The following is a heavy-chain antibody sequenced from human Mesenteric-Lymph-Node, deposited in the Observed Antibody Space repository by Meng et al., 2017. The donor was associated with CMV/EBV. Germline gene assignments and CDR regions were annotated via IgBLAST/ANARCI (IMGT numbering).Heavy chain of an antibody. V-gene: IGHV3-48*03. J-gene: IGHJ4*02. D-gene: IGHD3-3*01. CDR3: GTFWNGYFDH. CDR1: GFTLSNYK. Sequence: GESLKISCAASGFTLSNYKMNWVRQAPGKGPEWVSHIGRSGAIYADSVKGRFTLSRDNAKNSLYLQMNSLRGEDTAVYFCGTFWNGYFDHWGQGTQVTVSS. CDR2: IGRSGAI.